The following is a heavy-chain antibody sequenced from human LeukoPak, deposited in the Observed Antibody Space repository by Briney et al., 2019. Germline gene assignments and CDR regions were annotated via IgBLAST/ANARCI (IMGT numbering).Heavy chain of an antibody. CDR2: INHSGST. CDR3: AGGETQTPRSPHFH. Sequence: SETLSLTCAVYGGSFSGYYWSWIRQPPGKGLEWIGEINHSGSTNYNPSLKSRVTISVDTSKNQFSLKLSSVTAADTAVYYCAGGETQTPRSPHFHWGQGTLVTVSS. CDR1: GGSFSGYY. J-gene: IGHJ4*02. V-gene: IGHV4-34*01. D-gene: IGHD3-3*02.